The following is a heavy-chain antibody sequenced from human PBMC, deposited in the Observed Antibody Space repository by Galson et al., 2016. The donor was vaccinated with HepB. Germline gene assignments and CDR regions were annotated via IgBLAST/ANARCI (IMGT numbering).Heavy chain of an antibody. CDR1: GYTFINYY. V-gene: IGHV1-46*01. CDR2: GNPRTGST. Sequence: SVKVSCKASGYTFINYYMHWVRQAPGQGLEWMGIGNPRTGSTSYAQKFQDRVTVTRDTSTSTVYMELSSLRSEDTAVDYCARDRGSNSLKGYDMDVGGQGTTLTVSS. J-gene: IGHJ6*02. CDR3: ARDRGSNSLKGYDMDV. D-gene: IGHD3-10*01.